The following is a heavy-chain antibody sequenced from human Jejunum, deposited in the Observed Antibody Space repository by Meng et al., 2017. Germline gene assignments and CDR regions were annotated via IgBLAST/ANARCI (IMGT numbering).Heavy chain of an antibody. J-gene: IGHJ5*01. D-gene: IGHD2-15*01. Sequence: GESLKISCAASGFTFASYEMNWVRQAPGKGLEWVSFISGTGKTKYYADSVQGRFTISRDNSGDTLYLQMDNLRAEDTAVYFCAKDRVSYSSTELDSWGQGTLVTVSS. CDR2: ISGTGKTK. CDR1: GFTFASYE. CDR3: AKDRVSYSSTELDS. V-gene: IGHV3-48*03.